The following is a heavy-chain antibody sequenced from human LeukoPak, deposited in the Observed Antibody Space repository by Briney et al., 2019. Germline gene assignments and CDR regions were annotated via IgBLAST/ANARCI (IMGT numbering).Heavy chain of an antibody. CDR3: ARGHSLHYDLWSGLSWFDP. CDR2: IYYSGST. Sequence: SQTLSLTCTVSGGSISSGDYYWSWIRQPPGKGLEWIGYIYYSGSTYYNPSLKSRVTISVDTSKNQFSLKLSSVTAADTAVYYCARGHSLHYDLWSGLSWFDPWGQGTLVTVSS. J-gene: IGHJ5*02. V-gene: IGHV4-30-4*08. D-gene: IGHD3-3*01. CDR1: GGSISSGDYY.